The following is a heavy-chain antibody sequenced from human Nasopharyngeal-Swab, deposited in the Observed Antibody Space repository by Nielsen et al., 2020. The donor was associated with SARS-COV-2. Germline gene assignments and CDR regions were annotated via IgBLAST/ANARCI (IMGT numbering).Heavy chain of an antibody. D-gene: IGHD6-13*01. V-gene: IGHV4-39*07. Sequence: GSLRLSYTVSGGSISSSSHYWGWIRQPPGKGLEWIGSIYYSGSTYYNPSLKSRVTISVDTSKNQFSLKLSSVTAADTAVYYCARAGIAAAGYYYYGMDVWGQGTTVTVSS. CDR3: ARAGIAAAGYYYYGMDV. J-gene: IGHJ6*02. CDR2: IYYSGST. CDR1: GGSISSSSHY.